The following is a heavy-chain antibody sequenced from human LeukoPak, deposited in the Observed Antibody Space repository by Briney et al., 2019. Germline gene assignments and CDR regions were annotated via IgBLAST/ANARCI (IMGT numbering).Heavy chain of an antibody. J-gene: IGHJ4*02. CDR2: IYENGGTA. CDR1: GFTFRSYA. Sequence: GGSLRLSCVGSGFTFRSYAMSWVRQAPEKGLEFVSGIYENGGTAYYADSVKGRFSISRDNSKNTLYLQMDSLRGEDTAVYYCAKDFRIGYSAHFDYWGQGALVTVSS. D-gene: IGHD2-21*01. CDR3: AKDFRIGYSAHFDY. V-gene: IGHV3-23*01.